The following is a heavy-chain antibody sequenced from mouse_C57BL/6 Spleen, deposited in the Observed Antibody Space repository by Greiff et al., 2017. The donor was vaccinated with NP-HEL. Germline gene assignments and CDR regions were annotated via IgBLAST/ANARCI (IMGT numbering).Heavy chain of an antibody. CDR2: INPGSGGT. J-gene: IGHJ3*01. V-gene: IGHV1-54*01. D-gene: IGHD2-4*01. CDR1: GYAFTNYL. Sequence: QVQLQQSGAELVRPGTSVKVSCKASGYAFTNYLIEWVKQRPGQGLEWIGVINPGSGGTNYNEKFKGKATLTADKSSSTAYMQLSSLTSEDSAVYSCARLYYDYDGCAYWGQGTLVTVSA. CDR3: ARLYYDYDGCAY.